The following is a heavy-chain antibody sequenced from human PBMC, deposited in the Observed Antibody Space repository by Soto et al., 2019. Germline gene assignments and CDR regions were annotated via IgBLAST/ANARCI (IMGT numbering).Heavy chain of an antibody. CDR1: GFTFSSYS. J-gene: IGHJ4*02. D-gene: IGHD3-10*01. Sequence: SLRLSCAASGFTFSSYSMNRVRQAPGKGLEWVSSISSRSSYIHYADSVKGRFTISRDNAKSSLYLQMNSLRAEDTAVYYCAILLVWFGELLGPVDYWGQGTLVTVSS. CDR3: AILLVWFGELLGPVDY. CDR2: ISSRSSYI. V-gene: IGHV3-21*06.